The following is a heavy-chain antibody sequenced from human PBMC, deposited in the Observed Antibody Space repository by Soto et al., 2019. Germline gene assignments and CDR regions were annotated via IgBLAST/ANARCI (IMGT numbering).Heavy chain of an antibody. D-gene: IGHD3-3*01. CDR2: IIPIFGTA. CDR1: GGTFSSYA. CDR3: ARMVKDFGVVTPGDYYYYGMDV. V-gene: IGHV1-69*13. J-gene: IGHJ6*02. Sequence: SVKVSCKASGGTFSSYAISWVRQAPGQGLEWMGGIIPIFGTANHAQKFQGRVTITADESTSTAYMELSSLRSEDTAVYYCARMVKDFGVVTPGDYYYYGMDVWGQGTTVTVSS.